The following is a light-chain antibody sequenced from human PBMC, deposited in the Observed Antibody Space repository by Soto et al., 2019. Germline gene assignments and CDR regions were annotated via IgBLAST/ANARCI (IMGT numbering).Light chain of an antibody. CDR2: AAS. CDR1: RGIGSD. J-gene: IGKJ1*01. Sequence: ATQMTQSPASLSASVGDRITITCRASRGIGSDLSWYQQKPGKAPTLLSYAASNLQSGVPSIFRGSRSGKAFTLTVSSLQSQDFSTYYCLHDHDDSWKFGQGTKVDIK. CDR3: LHDHDDSWK. V-gene: IGKV1-6*01.